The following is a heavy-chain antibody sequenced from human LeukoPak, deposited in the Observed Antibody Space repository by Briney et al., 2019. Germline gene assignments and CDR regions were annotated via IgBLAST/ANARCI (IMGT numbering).Heavy chain of an antibody. CDR3: AREFDGSLDY. J-gene: IGHJ4*02. D-gene: IGHD3-10*01. Sequence: SETLSLTCAVYGGSFSGYYWSWIRQPPGKGLEWIGEINHSGSTNYNPSLKSRVTISVDTSKNQFSLKLSSVTAADTAVYYCAREFDGSLDYLGQGTLVTVSS. CDR2: INHSGST. CDR1: GGSFSGYY. V-gene: IGHV4-34*01.